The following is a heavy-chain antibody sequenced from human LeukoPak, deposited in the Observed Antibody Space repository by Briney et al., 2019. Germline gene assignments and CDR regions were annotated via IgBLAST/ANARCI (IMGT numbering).Heavy chain of an antibody. CDR1: GGTFSSYA. V-gene: IGHV1-46*01. CDR3: ARTVDTAMVFDY. CDR2: INPSGGST. D-gene: IGHD5-18*01. J-gene: IGHJ4*02. Sequence: ASVKVSCKASGGTFSSYAISWVRQAPGQGLEWMGIINPSGGSTSYAQKFQGRVTMTRDTSTSTVYMELSSLRSEDTAVYYCARTVDTAMVFDYWGQGTLVTVSS.